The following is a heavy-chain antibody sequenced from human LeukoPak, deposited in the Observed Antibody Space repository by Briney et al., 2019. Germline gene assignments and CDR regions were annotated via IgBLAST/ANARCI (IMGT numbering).Heavy chain of an antibody. CDR1: GFTFSSYA. Sequence: GGSLRLSCAASGFTFSSYAMSWVRQAPGKGLEWVSAISGSGDYTYYADSVEGRFTISRDNSKNTLNLQMNSLRAEDTAIYYCAKLGQQLVSYYGMDAWGQGTTVTVSS. J-gene: IGHJ6*02. CDR3: AKLGQQLVSYYGMDA. V-gene: IGHV3-23*01. CDR2: ISGSGDYT. D-gene: IGHD6-13*01.